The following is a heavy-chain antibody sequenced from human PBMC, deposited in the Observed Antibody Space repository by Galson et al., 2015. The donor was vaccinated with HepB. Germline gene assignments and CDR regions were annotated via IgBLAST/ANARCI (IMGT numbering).Heavy chain of an antibody. CDR2: ISSSSSYI. D-gene: IGHD2/OR15-2a*01. J-gene: IGHJ2*01. CDR1: GFTFSSYS. CDR3: AREIFPNMVYWYFDL. Sequence: SLRLSCAASGFTFSSYSMNWVRQAPGKGLEWVSSISSSSSYIYYADSVKGRFTISRDNAKNSLYLQMNSLRAEDTAVYYCAREIFPNMVYWYFDLWGRGTLVTVSS. V-gene: IGHV3-21*01.